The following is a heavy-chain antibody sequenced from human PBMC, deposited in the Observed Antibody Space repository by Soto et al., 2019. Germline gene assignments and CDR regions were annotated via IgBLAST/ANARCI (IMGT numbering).Heavy chain of an antibody. D-gene: IGHD4-17*01. J-gene: IGHJ4*02. CDR1: GFTFSSYT. CDR2: ISSRNIYI. CDR3: GRGGDYDELDY. Sequence: EVQLVESGGGLVKPGGSLRLSCAASGFTFSSYTMIWVRQAPGKGLEWVSSISSRNIYIYYADSVKGRFTISRDNAKNSLYLQMNSLRGEDTAVYYCGRGGDYDELDYWGQGTLVTVSS. V-gene: IGHV3-21*01.